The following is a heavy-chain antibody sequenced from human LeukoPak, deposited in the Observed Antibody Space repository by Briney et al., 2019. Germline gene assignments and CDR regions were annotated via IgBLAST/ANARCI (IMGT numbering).Heavy chain of an antibody. CDR3: AKDPLNTLMVSPTFDY. J-gene: IGHJ4*02. D-gene: IGHD5-18*01. Sequence: GGSLRLSCVVSGFPFSSYAMSWVRQAPGKGLEWVSGISGSGDDTYYAASVKGRFIVSRDTSKNTLYLQMNSLSAEDTAVYYCAKDPLNTLMVSPTFDYWGQGTLVTVSS. CDR1: GFPFSSYA. V-gene: IGHV3-23*01. CDR2: ISGSGDDT.